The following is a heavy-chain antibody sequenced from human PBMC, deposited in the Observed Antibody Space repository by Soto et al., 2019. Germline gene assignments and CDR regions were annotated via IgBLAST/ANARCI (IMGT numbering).Heavy chain of an antibody. Sequence: SVTRSLTLTVCGGSFNNHYWPWILQTPRKGLEWIGNIFYSGITNYNPSFKSRVTISIYTSKNQFSLQLSSVTAADTAVYYCARDRSGQQLVKGYGWFDPWGQG. J-gene: IGHJ5*02. CDR3: ARDRSGQQLVKGYGWFDP. D-gene: IGHD6-13*01. CDR2: IFYSGIT. CDR1: GGSFNNHY. V-gene: IGHV4-59*11.